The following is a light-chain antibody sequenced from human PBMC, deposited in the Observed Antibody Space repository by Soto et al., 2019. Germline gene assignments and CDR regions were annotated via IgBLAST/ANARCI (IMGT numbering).Light chain of an antibody. Sequence: QSVLTQPASVSGSPGQSITISCTGTSSDVGGYNYVSWYHQHPGKAPKLMIYDVSNRPSGVSNRFSGSKSGNTASLTISCLQAEDEADYYCSSYTRRSTLVFGGGTKLTVL. V-gene: IGLV2-14*01. CDR1: SSDVGGYNY. CDR3: SSYTRRSTLV. J-gene: IGLJ3*02. CDR2: DVS.